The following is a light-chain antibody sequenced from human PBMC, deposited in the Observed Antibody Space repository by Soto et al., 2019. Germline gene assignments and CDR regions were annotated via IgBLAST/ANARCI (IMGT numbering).Light chain of an antibody. CDR2: GES. J-gene: IGKJ2*01. CDR1: QSVSSSD. V-gene: IGKV3-20*01. Sequence: IVLTQSPGTLSLSPGDRATLSCRASQSVSSSDLAWYQQKPGQAPRLLIYGESTRATGIPDRFSGSGSGTDFTLTISRLEPEDFAVYYCQQYGGSPLYTFGQGTKLEIK. CDR3: QQYGGSPLYT.